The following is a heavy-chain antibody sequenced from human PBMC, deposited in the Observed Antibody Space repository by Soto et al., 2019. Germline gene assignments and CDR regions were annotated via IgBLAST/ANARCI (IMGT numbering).Heavy chain of an antibody. V-gene: IGHV3-30*03. Sequence: QAHLVESGGGVVQPGRSLRLSCAASGFTFTSYGMHWVRQAPGTRLEWVAFISYDGGVQHYADSVKGRFTISRDNSKNMVLLQMNRLRAEDTAVYYCVSDRGYGHASVPYSWGQGTMVSVYS. CDR3: VSDRGYGHASVPYS. CDR2: ISYDGGVQ. D-gene: IGHD5-18*01. CDR1: GFTFTSYG. J-gene: IGHJ4*02.